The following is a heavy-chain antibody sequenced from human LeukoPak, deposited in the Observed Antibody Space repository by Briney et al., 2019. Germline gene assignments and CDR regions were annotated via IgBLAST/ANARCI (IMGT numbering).Heavy chain of an antibody. D-gene: IGHD2-15*01. V-gene: IGHV1-18*04. CDR3: ARAGYCSGGSCYFDY. J-gene: IGHJ4*02. CDR1: GYTFTGYY. CDR2: ISACNGNT. Sequence: ASVKASCKASGYTFTGYYMHWVRQAPGQGLEWMGWISACNGNTNYAQKLQGRVTMTTDTSTSTAYMELRSLRSDDTAVYYCARAGYCSGGSCYFDYWGQGTVVTVSS.